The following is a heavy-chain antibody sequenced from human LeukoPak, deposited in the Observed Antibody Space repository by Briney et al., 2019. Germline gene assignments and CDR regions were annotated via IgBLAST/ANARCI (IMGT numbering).Heavy chain of an antibody. J-gene: IGHJ5*02. Sequence: GGSLRLSCAASGFTLSSYGMHWVRQAPGKGLEWVAVIWYDGSNKYYADSVKGRFTISRDNSKNTLYLQMNSLRAEDTAVYYCAKDPLTQAPDYDFWSGSWGQGTLVTVSS. V-gene: IGHV3-33*06. CDR1: GFTLSSYG. CDR3: AKDPLTQAPDYDFWSGS. CDR2: IWYDGSNK. D-gene: IGHD3-3*01.